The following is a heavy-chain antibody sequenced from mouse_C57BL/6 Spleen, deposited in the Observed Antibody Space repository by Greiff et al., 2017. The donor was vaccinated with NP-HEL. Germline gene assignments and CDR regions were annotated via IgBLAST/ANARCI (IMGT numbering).Heavy chain of an antibody. CDR1: GFTFSDYG. V-gene: IGHV5-17*01. CDR2: ISSGSSTI. Sequence: DVMLVESGGGLVKPGGSLKLSCAASGFTFSDYGMHWVRQAPEKGLEWVAYISSGSSTIYYADTVKGRFTISRDNAKNTLFRQMTSLRSEDTTMYYCASPPSTMITTSAMDYWGQGTSVTVSS. D-gene: IGHD2-4*01. CDR3: ASPPSTMITTSAMDY. J-gene: IGHJ4*01.